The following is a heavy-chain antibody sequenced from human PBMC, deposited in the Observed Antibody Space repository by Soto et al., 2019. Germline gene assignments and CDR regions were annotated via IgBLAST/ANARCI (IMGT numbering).Heavy chain of an antibody. CDR3: ARDRPSGWVCSSTSCTYYYGMDV. CDR2: ISSSSSYI. V-gene: IGHV3-21*01. Sequence: PVGSLRLSCAASGFTFSSYSMNWVRQAPGKGLEWVSSISSSSSYIYYADSVKGRFTISRDNAKNSLYLQMNSLRAEDTAVYYCARDRPSGWVCSSTSCTYYYGMDVWGQGTTVTVSS. CDR1: GFTFSSYS. D-gene: IGHD2-2*01. J-gene: IGHJ6*02.